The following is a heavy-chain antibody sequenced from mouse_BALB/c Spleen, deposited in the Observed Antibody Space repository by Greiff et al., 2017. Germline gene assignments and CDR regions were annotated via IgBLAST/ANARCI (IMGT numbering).Heavy chain of an antibody. CDR3: ARDGNYLRFYAMDY. CDR2: INSNGGST. CDR1: GFTFSSYG. D-gene: IGHD2-1*01. Sequence: EVQGVESGGGLVQPGGSLKLSCAASGFTFSSYGMSWVRQTPDKRLELVATINSNGGSTYYPDSVKGRFTISRDNAKNTLYLQMSSLKSEDTAMYYCARDGNYLRFYAMDYWGQGTSVTVSS. J-gene: IGHJ4*01. V-gene: IGHV5-6-3*01.